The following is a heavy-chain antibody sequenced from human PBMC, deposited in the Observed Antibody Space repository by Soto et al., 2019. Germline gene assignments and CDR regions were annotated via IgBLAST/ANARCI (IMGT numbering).Heavy chain of an antibody. CDR1: GFTFSRYG. CDR2: IWSDGSQK. CDR3: ARVDHYNYYYYMDV. Sequence: PGGSLRLSCAASGFTFSRYGMHWVRQAPDKGLEWVTVIWSDGSQKYYKDSMKGRFAISRDNSRNTLYLQMNSLKTEDTAVYYCARVDHYNYYYYMDVWGKGTTVTVSS. J-gene: IGHJ6*03. V-gene: IGHV3-33*01.